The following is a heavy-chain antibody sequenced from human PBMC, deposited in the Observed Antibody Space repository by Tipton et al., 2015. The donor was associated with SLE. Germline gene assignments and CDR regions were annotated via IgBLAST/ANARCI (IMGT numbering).Heavy chain of an antibody. CDR2: MYYSGST. Sequence: LRLSCTVSNGSISSSPYYWGWIRQSPGKGLEWVGSMYYSGSTYYNPCLKSRVTMSVDTSRNQCSLNLTSVTAADTAVYYCARGPYYYMDVWGKGTTVTVSS. CDR3: ARGPYYYMDV. J-gene: IGHJ6*03. V-gene: IGHV4-39*07. CDR1: NGSISSSPYY.